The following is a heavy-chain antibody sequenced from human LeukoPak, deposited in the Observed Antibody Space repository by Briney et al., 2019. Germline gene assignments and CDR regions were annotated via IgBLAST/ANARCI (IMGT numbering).Heavy chain of an antibody. D-gene: IGHD6-13*01. V-gene: IGHV4-4*07. Sequence: KASETLSLTCTVSGGSISSCYWSWIRQPAGKGLEWIGRIYTSGSTNYNPSLKSRVTMSVDTSKNQFSPKLSSVTAADTAVYYCARSKQLGPETQRKNYYYYYMDVWGKGTTVTVSS. CDR1: GGSISSCY. CDR2: IYTSGST. J-gene: IGHJ6*03. CDR3: ARSKQLGPETQRKNYYYYYMDV.